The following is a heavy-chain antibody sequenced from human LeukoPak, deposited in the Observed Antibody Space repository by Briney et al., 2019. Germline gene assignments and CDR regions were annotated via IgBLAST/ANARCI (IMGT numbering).Heavy chain of an antibody. V-gene: IGHV1-2*02. J-gene: IGHJ4*02. Sequence: ASVTVSCKASGYRFSAYDMHCVRQAPGQGLEWMGWINPNSGVTNYAQKFQGRVPMTRDTSINKAYMELSRLRSDDTAMYYCARDDSNIWPPATYWGQGTMVTVSS. CDR2: INPNSGVT. CDR3: ARDDSNIWPPATY. CDR1: GYRFSAYD. D-gene: IGHD6-13*01.